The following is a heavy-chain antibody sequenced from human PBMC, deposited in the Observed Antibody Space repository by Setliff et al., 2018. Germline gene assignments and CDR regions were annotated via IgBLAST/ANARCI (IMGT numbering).Heavy chain of an antibody. CDR2: INHSGST. D-gene: IGHD2-2*01. Sequence: PSETLSLTCAVYGGSFSGYYWSWIRQPPGKGLEWIGEINHSGSTNYNPSLKSRVTISVDTSKNQFSLKLSSVTAAATAVYYCARKSRNIVVVPAAVIYYYYYYMDVWGKGTTVTVSS. CDR3: ARKSRNIVVVPAAVIYYYYYYMDV. CDR1: GGSFSGYY. V-gene: IGHV4-34*01. J-gene: IGHJ6*03.